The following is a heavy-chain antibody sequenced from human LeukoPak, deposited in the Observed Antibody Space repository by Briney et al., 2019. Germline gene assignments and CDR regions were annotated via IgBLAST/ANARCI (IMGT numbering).Heavy chain of an antibody. V-gene: IGHV3-23*01. D-gene: IGHD3-22*01. Sequence: SGGSLRLSCAASGFTFSSYAMSWVRQAPGKGLEWVSAISGSGGSTYYADSVKGRFTISRDNYKNTPYLQMNSLRAEDTAVYYCAKDSDSSGYYSNYYYYYGMDVWGQGTTVTVSS. CDR1: GFTFSSYA. J-gene: IGHJ6*02. CDR2: ISGSGGST. CDR3: AKDSDSSGYYSNYYYYYGMDV.